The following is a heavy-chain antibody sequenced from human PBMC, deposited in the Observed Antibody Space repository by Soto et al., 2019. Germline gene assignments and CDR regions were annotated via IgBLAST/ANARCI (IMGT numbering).Heavy chain of an antibody. V-gene: IGHV1-69*01. CDR1: GGTFRTYT. Sequence: QVQLVQSGAEMKKPGSSVKVSCKTSGGTFRTYTISWVRQAPGQGLEWMGGIIPMFGTANYAQKFQGRVTITADESTTTVYMELSSLRSEDTAVYYCAGDGEGLRTALSNWWFDPWGQGTLVTVSS. D-gene: IGHD3-10*01. J-gene: IGHJ5*02. CDR3: AGDGEGLRTALSNWWFDP. CDR2: IIPMFGTA.